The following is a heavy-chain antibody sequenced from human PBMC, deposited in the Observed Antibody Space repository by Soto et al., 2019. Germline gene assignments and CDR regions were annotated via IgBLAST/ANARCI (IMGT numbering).Heavy chain of an antibody. D-gene: IGHD2-15*01. CDR2: ISCASGNI. CDR3: AKTRVGSWWDAFDI. V-gene: IGHV3-9*01. CDR1: GFTFDDYA. J-gene: IGHJ3*02. Sequence: EVQLVESGGGLVQPGRSLRLSCAASGFTFDDYAMHWVRQAPGKGLEWVSGISCASGNIDYADSVKGRFTISRDNAKNSMYLQKNSLRAEETDVYYCAKTRVGSWWDAFDIWGQGTMVTISS.